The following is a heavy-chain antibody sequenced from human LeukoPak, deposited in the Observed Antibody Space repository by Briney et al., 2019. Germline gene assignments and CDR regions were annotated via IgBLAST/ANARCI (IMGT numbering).Heavy chain of an antibody. Sequence: ASVKVSCKASGYTFTSYYVHWVRQPPGQGLEWMGIINPSGGSTSYAQKFQGRVTMTGDTSTSTVYMELSSLRSEDTAVYYCARGDDSSGYYYVNFDYWGQGTLVTVSS. CDR1: GYTFTSYY. V-gene: IGHV1-46*01. CDR2: INPSGGST. CDR3: ARGDDSSGYYYVNFDY. J-gene: IGHJ4*02. D-gene: IGHD3-22*01.